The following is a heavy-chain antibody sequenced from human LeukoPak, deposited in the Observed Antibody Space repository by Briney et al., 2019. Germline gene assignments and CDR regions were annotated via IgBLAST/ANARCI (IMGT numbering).Heavy chain of an antibody. J-gene: IGHJ6*02. CDR3: VGVAGTLPPYYYGMDV. CDR1: GYTFTSYG. D-gene: IGHD6-19*01. V-gene: IGHV1-18*01. CDR2: ISAYNGNT. Sequence: ASVKVSCKASGYTFTSYGISWVRQAPGQGLEWMGWISAYNGNTNYALKLQGRVTMTTDTSTSTAYMELRSLRSDDTAVYYCVGVAGTLPPYYYGMDVWGQGTTVTVSS.